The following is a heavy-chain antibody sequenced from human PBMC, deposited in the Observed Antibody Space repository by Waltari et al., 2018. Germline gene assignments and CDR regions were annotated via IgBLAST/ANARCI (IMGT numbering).Heavy chain of an antibody. CDR1: GGSISSSSYY. Sequence: QLQLQESGPGLVKPSETLSLTCTVSGGSISSSSYYWGWIRQPPGKGLEWIGSIYYSGSTYYTPSLKSRVTISVATSKNQFSLKLSSVTAADTAVYYCAREVGAVAGTTYFDYWGQGTLVTVSS. V-gene: IGHV4-39*07. CDR2: IYYSGST. D-gene: IGHD6-19*01. CDR3: AREVGAVAGTTYFDY. J-gene: IGHJ4*02.